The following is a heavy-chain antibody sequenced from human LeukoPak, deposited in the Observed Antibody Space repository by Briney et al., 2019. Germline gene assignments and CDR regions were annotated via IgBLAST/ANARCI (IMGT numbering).Heavy chain of an antibody. Sequence: ASVKVSCKASGYTFTGYYMHWVRQAPGQGLEWMGWINPNSGGTNYAQKFQGRVTMTRDTSISTAYMELSRLRSDDTAVYYCARDWTTGFCWFDPWGQGTLVTVSS. CDR2: INPNSGGT. V-gene: IGHV1-2*02. D-gene: IGHD1-14*01. CDR1: GYTFTGYY. CDR3: ARDWTTGFCWFDP. J-gene: IGHJ5*02.